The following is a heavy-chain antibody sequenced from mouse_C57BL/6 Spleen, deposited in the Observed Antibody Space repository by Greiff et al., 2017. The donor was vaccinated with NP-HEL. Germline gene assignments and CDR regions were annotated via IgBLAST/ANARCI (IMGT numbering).Heavy chain of an antibody. V-gene: IGHV1-22*01. CDR1: GYTFTDYN. CDR3: ARSPFDYGSSFYYFDY. D-gene: IGHD1-1*01. Sequence: EVQLQESGPELVKPGASVKMSCKASGYTFTDYNMHWVKQSHGKSLEWIGYINPNNGGTSYNQKFKGKATLTVNKSSSTAYMELRSLTSEDSAVYYCARSPFDYGSSFYYFDYWGQGTTLTVSS. J-gene: IGHJ2*01. CDR2: INPNNGGT.